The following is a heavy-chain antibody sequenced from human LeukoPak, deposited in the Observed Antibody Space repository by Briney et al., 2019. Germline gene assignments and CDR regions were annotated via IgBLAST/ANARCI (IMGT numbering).Heavy chain of an antibody. CDR3: ARSTLHYDFWSGYYNSDWFDY. V-gene: IGHV4-4*07. Sequence: PSETLSLTCTVSGGSISSYYWSWIRQPAGKGLEWIGRIYTSGSTNYNPSLKSRVTMSVDTSKNQFSLKLSSVTAADTAVYYYARSTLHYDFWSGYYNSDWFDYWGQGTLVTVSS. D-gene: IGHD3-3*01. J-gene: IGHJ4*02. CDR1: GGSISSYY. CDR2: IYTSGST.